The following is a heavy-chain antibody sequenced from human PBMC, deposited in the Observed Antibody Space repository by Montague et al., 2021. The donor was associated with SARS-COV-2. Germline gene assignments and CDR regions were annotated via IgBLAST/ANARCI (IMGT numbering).Heavy chain of an antibody. D-gene: IGHD4-17*01. CDR1: GFSLSTSGMC. CDR3: ARMTTVTYPYYYYYGMDV. V-gene: IGHV2-70*01. J-gene: IGHJ6*02. CDR2: IDWDDDK. Sequence: PALVKPTQTLTLTRTFPGFSLSTSGMCVSWIRQPPGKALEWLALIDWDDDKYYSTSLKTRLTISKDTSKNQVVLTMTNMDPVDTATYYCARMTTVTYPYYYYYGMDVWGQGTTVTVSS.